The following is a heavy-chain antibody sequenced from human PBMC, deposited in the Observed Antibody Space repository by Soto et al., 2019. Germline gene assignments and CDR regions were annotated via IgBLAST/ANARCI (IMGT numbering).Heavy chain of an antibody. D-gene: IGHD1-26*01. Sequence: EVQLVESGGDLVQPGRSLRLSCAASGFNFDDYAMHWVRQAPGKGLEWVSGISWNSGSIGYADSVKGRFTISRDNAKNSLSLQMNSLRAEDPAFFDCAKDIWDLSYYFDYWGQGTLVTVSS. CDR1: GFNFDDYA. CDR3: AKDIWDLSYYFDY. CDR2: ISWNSGSI. V-gene: IGHV3-9*01. J-gene: IGHJ4*02.